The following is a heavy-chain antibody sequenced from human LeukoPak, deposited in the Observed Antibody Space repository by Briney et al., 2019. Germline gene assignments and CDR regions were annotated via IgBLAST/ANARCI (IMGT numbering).Heavy chain of an antibody. J-gene: IGHJ6*03. V-gene: IGHV3-7*01. CDR2: IKQDGSEK. D-gene: IGHD1-14*01. CDR1: GFTFSSYW. Sequence: GGSLRLSCAASGFTFSSYWMSWVRQAPGKGLEWVANIKQDGSEKYYVDSVKGRFTISRDNAKNSLYLQMNSLRAEDTAVYYCARDNPRSCYYYMDVWGKGTTVTVSS. CDR3: ARDNPRSCYYYMDV.